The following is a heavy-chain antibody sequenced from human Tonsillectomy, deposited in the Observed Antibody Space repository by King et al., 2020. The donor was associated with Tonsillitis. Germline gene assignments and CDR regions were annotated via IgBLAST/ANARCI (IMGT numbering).Heavy chain of an antibody. Sequence: VQLVESGGGLVKPGGSLRLSCAASGFTFNSYSMNWVRQAPGKGLEWVSSISSSSSYIYYADSVKGRFTISRDNAKNSLYLQMNSLRAEDTAVYYCARNPITGTTSVDYWGQGTLVTVSS. D-gene: IGHD1-7*01. V-gene: IGHV3-21*01. CDR1: GFTFNSYS. J-gene: IGHJ4*02. CDR2: ISSSSSYI. CDR3: ARNPITGTTSVDY.